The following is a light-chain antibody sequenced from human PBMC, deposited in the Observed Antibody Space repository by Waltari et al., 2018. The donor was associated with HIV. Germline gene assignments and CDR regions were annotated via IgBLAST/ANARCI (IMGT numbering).Light chain of an antibody. CDR1: YSNIGSNT. J-gene: IGLJ2*01. CDR3: AAWDDSLKGVI. CDR2: SSD. Sequence: QSGLTQPPSASGTPGQRVTISCSGTYSNIGSNTVNWYQQLPGTAPKLLIYSSDQWPSGVPDRFSGSKSGTSASLAISGLQSEDEADYYCAAWDDSLKGVIFGGGTKLTVL. V-gene: IGLV1-44*01.